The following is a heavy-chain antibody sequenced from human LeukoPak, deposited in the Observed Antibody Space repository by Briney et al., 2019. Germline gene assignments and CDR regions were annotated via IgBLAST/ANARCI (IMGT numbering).Heavy chain of an antibody. J-gene: IGHJ4*02. CDR3: AREAYGDYETFDY. Sequence: GASVKVSCKASGGTFSSYAISWVRQAPGQGLEWMGGIIPIFGTANYAQKFQGSVTITADESTSTAYMELSSLRSEDTAVYYCAREAYGDYETFDYWGQGTLVTVSS. CDR2: IIPIFGTA. V-gene: IGHV1-69*13. CDR1: GGTFSSYA. D-gene: IGHD4-17*01.